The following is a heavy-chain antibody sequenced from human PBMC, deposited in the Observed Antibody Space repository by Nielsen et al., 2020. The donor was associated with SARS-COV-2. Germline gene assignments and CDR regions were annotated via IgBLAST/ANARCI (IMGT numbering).Heavy chain of an antibody. CDR3: ARRNRAAVDYDRGWFDP. D-gene: IGHD4-17*01. Sequence: ASVQVSCNASCYTFTSYDINWVRQAPAQGLEWMGWIIAYDGNTNYAQKFQGRVTMTTDTSTSTAYMELRILRPDDTAVYYCARRNRAAVDYDRGWFDPWGQGTLVTVSS. CDR1: CYTFTSYD. J-gene: IGHJ5*02. V-gene: IGHV1-18*01. CDR2: IIAYDGNT.